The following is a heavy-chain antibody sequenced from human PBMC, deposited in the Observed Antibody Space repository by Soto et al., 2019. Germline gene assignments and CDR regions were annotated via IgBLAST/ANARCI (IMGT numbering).Heavy chain of an antibody. CDR3: ARTTTVAGTPEFDY. CDR1: GFTFSSFS. Sequence: QVQLEESGGGVVQPGRSLRLSCAASGFTFSSFSLHWVRQAPGKGLEWLALISYDGSTKYNADSVKGRFTVSRDNSNNTLYLQLSSLRPEDTAVYYCARTTTVAGTPEFDYWGQGSLVTDSS. V-gene: IGHV3-30-3*01. J-gene: IGHJ4*02. CDR2: ISYDGSTK. D-gene: IGHD6-19*01.